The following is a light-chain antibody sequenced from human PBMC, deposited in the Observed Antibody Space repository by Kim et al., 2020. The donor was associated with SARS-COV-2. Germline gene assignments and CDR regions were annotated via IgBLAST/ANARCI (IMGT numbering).Light chain of an antibody. CDR1: QSVSSY. CDR3: QQYNNWPPWT. V-gene: IGKV3-15*01. Sequence: EIVMTQSPATLSVSPGETATLSCGASQSVSSYLAWYQQKPGQAPRLLIYGASTRATGIPARFSGSGSGTEFTLTISSLQSEDFAVYYCQQYNNWPPWTFGQGTKVDIK. J-gene: IGKJ1*01. CDR2: GAS.